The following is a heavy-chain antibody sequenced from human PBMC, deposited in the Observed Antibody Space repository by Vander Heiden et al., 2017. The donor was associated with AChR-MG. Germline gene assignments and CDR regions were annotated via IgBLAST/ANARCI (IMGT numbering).Heavy chain of an antibody. Sequence: QVQLQQWGAGLLKPSETLSLTCAVYGGSFSGYYWSWIRQPPGKGLEWIGEINHSGSTNYNPSLKSRVTISVDTSKNQFSLKLSSVTAADTAVYYCARGQGSWFDPWCQGTLVTVSS. CDR2: INHSGST. CDR3: ARGQGSWFDP. CDR1: GGSFSGYY. J-gene: IGHJ5*02. V-gene: IGHV4-34*01.